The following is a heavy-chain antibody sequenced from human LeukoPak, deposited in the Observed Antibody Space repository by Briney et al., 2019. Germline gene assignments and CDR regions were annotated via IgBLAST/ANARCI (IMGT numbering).Heavy chain of an antibody. V-gene: IGHV3-48*04. D-gene: IGHD2-15*01. CDR2: ISSSSSTT. CDR3: ARDGYCSGGSCYSATDY. Sequence: GGSLRLSCGASGFTFSTYSMNWVRQAPGKGLEWVSYISSSSSTTYYADSVKGRFTISRDNAKNSLFLQMNSLRAEDTAVYYCARDGYCSGGSCYSATDYWGQGTLVTVSS. CDR1: GFTFSTYS. J-gene: IGHJ4*02.